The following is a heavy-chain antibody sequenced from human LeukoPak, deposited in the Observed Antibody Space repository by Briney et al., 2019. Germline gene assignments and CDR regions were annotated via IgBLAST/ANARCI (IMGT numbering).Heavy chain of an antibody. CDR1: GFTFSSYG. J-gene: IGHJ4*02. D-gene: IGHD3-3*01. CDR2: IWYDGSNK. CDR3: ARDFWSGSPD. V-gene: IGHV3-33*01. Sequence: GRSLRLSCAASGFTFSSYGMHWVRHAPGKGLEGVVVIWYDGSNKYYADSVKGRFTISRDNSKNTLYLQRNSLRAEDTAVYYCARDFWSGSPDWGQGTLVTVSS.